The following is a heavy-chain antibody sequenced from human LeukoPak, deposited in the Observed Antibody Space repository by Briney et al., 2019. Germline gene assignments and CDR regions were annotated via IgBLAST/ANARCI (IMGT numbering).Heavy chain of an antibody. J-gene: IGHJ6*03. CDR3: ARGAGYSREVNFYHYMDV. CDR2: IFASGST. D-gene: IGHD1-26*01. Sequence: SETLSLACTVSGGSISTNYWSWVRQPAGKGLEWIGRIFASGSTNYNPSLKSRVTMSVDTSKNQFSLNLTSVTAADTAVYYCARGAGYSREVNFYHYMDVWGKGTTVTVSS. V-gene: IGHV4-4*07. CDR1: GGSISTNY.